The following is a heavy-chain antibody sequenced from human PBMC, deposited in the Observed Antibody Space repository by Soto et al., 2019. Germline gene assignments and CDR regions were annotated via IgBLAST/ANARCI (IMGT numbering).Heavy chain of an antibody. J-gene: IGHJ4*02. CDR1: GYTFTSYY. D-gene: IGHD6-13*01. CDR2: IKHSGGST. V-gene: IGHV1-46*01. CDR3: SRADRSSWYHPAGYFDY. Sequence: QVQLEQCGAEVKKPGASVKVSWKASGYTFTSYYMHGLRQAPGRGLELRGIIKHSGGSTSYAQKCQGIVTMIGDTSTGTLYMELSSVRSEDTPVYYRSRADRSSWYHPAGYFDYWGQGTLVTVSS.